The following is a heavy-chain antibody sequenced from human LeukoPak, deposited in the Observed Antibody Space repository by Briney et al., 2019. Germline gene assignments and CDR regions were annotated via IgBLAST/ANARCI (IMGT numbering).Heavy chain of an antibody. Sequence: SETLSLTCTVSGGSISSYYWSWIRQPPGKGLEWIGYIYYSGSTNYNPSLKSRVTISVDTSKNQFSLKPSSVTAADTAVYYCARHVAAARSFDYWGQGTLVTVSS. J-gene: IGHJ4*02. D-gene: IGHD6-6*01. CDR1: GGSISSYY. V-gene: IGHV4-59*08. CDR2: IYYSGST. CDR3: ARHVAAARSFDY.